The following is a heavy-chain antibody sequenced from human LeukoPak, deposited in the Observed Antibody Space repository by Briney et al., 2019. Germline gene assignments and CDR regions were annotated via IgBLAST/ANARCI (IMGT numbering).Heavy chain of an antibody. D-gene: IGHD3-3*01. V-gene: IGHV4-34*01. Sequence: PSETLSLTCAVYGGSFSGYYWSWIRQPPGKGLEWIGEINHSGSTNYNPSLKSRVTISVDTSKNQFSLKLSSVTAVDTAVYYCARSSVDGYDFWSGYYPYFDYWGQGTLVTVSS. CDR3: ARSSVDGYDFWSGYYPYFDY. CDR2: INHSGST. J-gene: IGHJ4*02. CDR1: GGSFSGYY.